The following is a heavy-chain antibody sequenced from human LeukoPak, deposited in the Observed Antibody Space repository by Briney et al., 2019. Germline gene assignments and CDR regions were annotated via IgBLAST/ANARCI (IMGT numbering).Heavy chain of an antibody. J-gene: IGHJ4*02. D-gene: IGHD6-13*01. CDR3: ARANGLIAAAGTDY. V-gene: IGHV1-8*01. CDR1: GYTFTSYD. CDR2: MNPNSGDT. Sequence: ASVKVSCKASGYTFTSYDINWVRQATGQGLEWMGWMNPNSGDTDYAQNFQGRVTMTRDMSTSTVYMELSSLRSEDTAVYYCARANGLIAAAGTDYWGQGTLVTVSS.